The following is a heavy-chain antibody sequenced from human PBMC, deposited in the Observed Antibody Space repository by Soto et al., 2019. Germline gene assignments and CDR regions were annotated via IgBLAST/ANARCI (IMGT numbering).Heavy chain of an antibody. CDR2: INHSGST. V-gene: IGHV4-34*01. CDR1: GGSFSGYY. J-gene: IGHJ4*02. Sequence: SETLSLTCAVYGGSFSGYYWSWIRQPPGKGLEWIGEINHSGSTNYNPSLKSRVTISVDTSKNQFSLKLSSVTAADTAVYYCARGPLLRYFDYWGQGTLVTVSS. CDR3: ARGPLLRYFDY.